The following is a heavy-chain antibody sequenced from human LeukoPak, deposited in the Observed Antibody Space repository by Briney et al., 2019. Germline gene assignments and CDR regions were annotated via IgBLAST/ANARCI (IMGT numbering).Heavy chain of an antibody. Sequence: PSETLSLTCTVSGGSISSYYWSWIRQPPGKGLEWIGYIYYSGSTNYNPSLKSRVTISVDTSKNQFSLKLSSVTAADTAVYYCAILRSVVPAAMMGYYYYGMDVWGQGTTVTVSS. J-gene: IGHJ6*02. V-gene: IGHV4-59*12. D-gene: IGHD2-2*01. CDR1: GGSISSYY. CDR2: IYYSGST. CDR3: AILRSVVPAAMMGYYYYGMDV.